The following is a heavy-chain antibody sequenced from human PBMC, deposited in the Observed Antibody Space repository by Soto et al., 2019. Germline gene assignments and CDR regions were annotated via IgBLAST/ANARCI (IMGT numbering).Heavy chain of an antibody. D-gene: IGHD6-19*01. Sequence: QVQLVESGGGVVQPGRSLRLSCAASGFTFSSYGMHWVRQAPGKGLEWVAIITRDGSNKYYADSVKGRFTISRDNSKNTLYLQMSSLRVEDTAVYYCAKDPWIRQSTGWFYYFDNWGQGTLITVPS. CDR3: AKDPWIRQSTGWFYYFDN. J-gene: IGHJ4*02. CDR1: GFTFSSYG. CDR2: ITRDGSNK. V-gene: IGHV3-30*18.